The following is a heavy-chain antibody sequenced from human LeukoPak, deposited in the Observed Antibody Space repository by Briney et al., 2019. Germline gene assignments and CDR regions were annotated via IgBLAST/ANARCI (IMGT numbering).Heavy chain of an antibody. V-gene: IGHV3-48*03. D-gene: IGHD6-13*01. Sequence: GGSLRLSCAASGFAFSSYEMSWVRQAPGKGLEWVSYISSSGSTIYYADSVKGRFTISRGNAKNSLYLQMNSLRAEDTAVYYCARGSSWYGVYFDYWGQGTLVTVSS. CDR1: GFAFSSYE. CDR3: ARGSSWYGVYFDY. CDR2: ISSSGSTI. J-gene: IGHJ4*02.